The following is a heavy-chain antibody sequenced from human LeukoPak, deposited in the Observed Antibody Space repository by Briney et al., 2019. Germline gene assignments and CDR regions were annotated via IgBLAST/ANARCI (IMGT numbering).Heavy chain of an antibody. V-gene: IGHV4-59*12. J-gene: IGHJ4*02. CDR2: IYYSGST. CDR3: ARESEWAVLRNFDY. D-gene: IGHD1-26*01. Sequence: SETLSLTCTVSGGSISSYYWSWIRQPPGKGLEWIGYIYYSGSTNYNPSLKSRVTISVDASKNQFSLKLSSVTAADAAVYYCARESEWAVLRNFDYWGQGTLVTVSS. CDR1: GGSISSYY.